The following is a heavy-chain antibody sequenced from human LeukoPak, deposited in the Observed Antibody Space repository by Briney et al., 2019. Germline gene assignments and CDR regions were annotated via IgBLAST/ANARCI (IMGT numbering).Heavy chain of an antibody. Sequence: SETLSLTCAVYGGSFSGYYWSWIRQPPGKGLEWIGEINHSGSTNYNPSLKSRVTISVDTSKNQFSLKLSSVTAADTAVYYCARQNEWLGAFDIWGQGTMVTVSS. D-gene: IGHD3-3*01. J-gene: IGHJ3*02. CDR2: INHSGST. V-gene: IGHV4-34*01. CDR1: GGSFSGYY. CDR3: ARQNEWLGAFDI.